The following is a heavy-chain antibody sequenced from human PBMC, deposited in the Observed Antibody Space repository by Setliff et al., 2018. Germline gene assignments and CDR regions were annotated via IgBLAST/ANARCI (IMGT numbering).Heavy chain of an antibody. J-gene: IGHJ5*02. CDR1: GFSFTTYW. D-gene: IGHD6-6*01. V-gene: IGHV5-51*01. CDR2: IYPGDSDT. Sequence: GESLKISCKGSGFSFTTYWIGWVRQMPGKGLEWMGIIYPGDSDTRYSPSFQGQVTISADKSISTAYLQWSSLKASDTAMYYCARSRSSSPWNNWFDPWGQGTLVTVSS. CDR3: ARSRSSSPWNNWFDP.